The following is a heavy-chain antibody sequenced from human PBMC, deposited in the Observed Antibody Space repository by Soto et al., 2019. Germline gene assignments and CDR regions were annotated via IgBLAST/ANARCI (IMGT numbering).Heavy chain of an antibody. Sequence: QVQLVESGGGVVQPGRSLRLSCVASGFTFRDFGMHWVRQAPAKGLEGVAVISFDGSLQYYADSVKGRFTISRDNSEDTVNLQMSSLGVEATAIYYCAKDGGGGGQWGLLYLDFWGQGTLVSVSS. V-gene: IGHV3-30*18. J-gene: IGHJ4*02. CDR1: GFTFRDFG. CDR3: AKDGGGGGQWGLLYLDF. D-gene: IGHD2-15*01. CDR2: ISFDGSLQ.